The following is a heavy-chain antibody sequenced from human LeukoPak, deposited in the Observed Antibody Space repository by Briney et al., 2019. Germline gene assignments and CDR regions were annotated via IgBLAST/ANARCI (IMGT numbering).Heavy chain of an antibody. CDR3: AKGGGRPIDDAFDI. CDR1: GFTFTSYV. V-gene: IGHV3-33*06. CDR2: VWFDGNNN. Sequence: GRSLRLSCIASGFTFTSYVIHRVRQAPGKGLEWLAVVWFDGNNNYYAEFVKGRFTVSRDNSKNTLYLQMNSLRVEDTAVYYCAKGGGRPIDDAFDIWGQGTMVTVSS. D-gene: IGHD3-16*01. J-gene: IGHJ3*02.